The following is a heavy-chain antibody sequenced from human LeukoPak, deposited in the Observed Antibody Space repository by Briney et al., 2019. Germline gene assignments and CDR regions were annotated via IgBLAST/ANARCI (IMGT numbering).Heavy chain of an antibody. CDR3: ARGGSGSGYHYYYYYMDV. D-gene: IGHD3-22*01. CDR2: INSHGIRT. CDR1: GFTFNSFW. J-gene: IGHJ6*03. Sequence: GGSLRLSCAASGFTFNSFWMYWVRQVPGKGLLWVARINSHGIRTSHADSVQGRFTISRDNANNTLYLQMNRLRVEDTAVYYCARGGSGSGYHYYYYYMDVWGKGTTVTISS. V-gene: IGHV3-74*01.